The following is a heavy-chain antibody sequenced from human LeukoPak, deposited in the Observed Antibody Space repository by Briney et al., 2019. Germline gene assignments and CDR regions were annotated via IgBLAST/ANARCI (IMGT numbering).Heavy chain of an antibody. Sequence: ASVKVSCKASGYTFTSYYMHWVRQAPGQGLEWMGIINPSGGSTSYAQKLQGRVTMTRDMSTSTVYMELTSLRSEDTAVYYCARTIVGATKEVDYWGQGTLVTVSS. D-gene: IGHD1-26*01. V-gene: IGHV1-46*01. CDR2: INPSGGST. CDR3: ARTIVGATKEVDY. J-gene: IGHJ4*02. CDR1: GYTFTSYY.